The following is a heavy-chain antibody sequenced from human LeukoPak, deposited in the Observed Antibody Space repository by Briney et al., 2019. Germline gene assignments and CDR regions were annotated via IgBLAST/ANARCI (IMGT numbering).Heavy chain of an antibody. CDR3: ARGEWELLMVIGYY. J-gene: IGHJ4*02. CDR2: ISGSGGST. V-gene: IGHV3-23*01. CDR1: GFTFSSYA. D-gene: IGHD1-26*01. Sequence: PGGSLRLSCAASGFTFSSYAMSWVRQAPGKGLEWVSAISGSGGSTYYADSVKGRFTISRDNAKNTLYLQMNSLRAEDTAVYYCARGEWELLMVIGYYWGQGTLVTVSS.